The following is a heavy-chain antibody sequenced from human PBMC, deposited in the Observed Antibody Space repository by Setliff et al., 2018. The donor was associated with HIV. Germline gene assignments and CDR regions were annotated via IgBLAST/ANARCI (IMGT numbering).Heavy chain of an antibody. CDR2: ISSSSSTI. D-gene: IGHD3-3*01. Sequence: PGGSLRLSCAASGFTFSSYAMSWVRQAPGKGLEWVSYISSSSSTIYYADSVKGRFTISRDNAKNSLSLQMNGLRAEDTAVYYCAKDVDPIFWSGYSQDYWGQGTLVTVSS. CDR1: GFTFSSYA. CDR3: AKDVDPIFWSGYSQDY. J-gene: IGHJ4*02. V-gene: IGHV3-48*01.